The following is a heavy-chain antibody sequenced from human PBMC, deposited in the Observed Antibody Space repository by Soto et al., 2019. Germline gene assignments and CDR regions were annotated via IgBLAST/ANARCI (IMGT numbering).Heavy chain of an antibody. D-gene: IGHD3-3*01. CDR3: ARRSFWSGYYQYHYYGMDV. Sequence: SETLSLTCTVSGGSISSGDYYWSWIRQPPGKCLEWIGYIYYSGSTYYNPSLKSRVTISVDTSKNQFSLKLSSVTAADTAVYYCARRSFWSGYYQYHYYGMDVWGQGTTVTVYS. CDR2: IYYSGST. J-gene: IGHJ6*02. V-gene: IGHV4-30-4*01. CDR1: GGSISSGDYY.